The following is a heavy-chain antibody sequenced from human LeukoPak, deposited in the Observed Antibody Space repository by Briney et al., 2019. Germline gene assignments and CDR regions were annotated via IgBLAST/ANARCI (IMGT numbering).Heavy chain of an antibody. J-gene: IGHJ5*02. CDR2: ISGSGGST. V-gene: IGHV3-23*01. CDR1: GFTFSSYA. D-gene: IGHD3-3*01. CDR3: AKEDLLRFLEWTNPSGPWFDP. Sequence: PGASLRLSCAASGFTFSSYAMSWVRQAPGKGLEWVSAISGSGGSTYYADSVKGRFTISRDNSKSTLYLQMNSLRAEDTAVYYCAKEDLLRFLEWTNPSGPWFDPWGQGTLVTVSS.